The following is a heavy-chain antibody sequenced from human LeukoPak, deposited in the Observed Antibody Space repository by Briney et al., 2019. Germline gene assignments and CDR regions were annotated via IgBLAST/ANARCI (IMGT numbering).Heavy chain of an antibody. CDR2: ISDNGGGR. CDR1: GFIFRNYA. CDR3: AKESGALGAPLYDY. J-gene: IGHJ4*02. Sequence: GGSLRLSCGASGFIFRNYAMSWVRQAPGEGLEWVSGISDNGGGRYYADSVKGRFIISRDNSKNMLYLQMNSLRAEDTAVYYCAKESGALGAPLYDYWGRGILVTASS. V-gene: IGHV3-23*01. D-gene: IGHD4/OR15-4a*01.